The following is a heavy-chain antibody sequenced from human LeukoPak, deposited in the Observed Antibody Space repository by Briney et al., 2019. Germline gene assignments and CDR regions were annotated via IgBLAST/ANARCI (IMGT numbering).Heavy chain of an antibody. CDR3: ARDGRITIFGVVSEDYYYMDV. CDR1: GYTFTGYC. D-gene: IGHD3-3*01. J-gene: IGHJ6*03. V-gene: IGHV1-2*02. CDR2: INPNSGGT. Sequence: GASVKVSCKASGYTFTGYCMHWVRQAPGQGLEWMGWINPNSGGTNYAQKFQGRVTMTRDTSISTAYMELSRLRSDDTAVYHCARDGRITIFGVVSEDYYYMDVWGKGTTVTVSS.